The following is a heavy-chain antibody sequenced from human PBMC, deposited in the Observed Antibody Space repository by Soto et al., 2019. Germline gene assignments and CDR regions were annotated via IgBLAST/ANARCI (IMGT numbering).Heavy chain of an antibody. J-gene: IGHJ5*02. CDR3: ARDRTPRYCTNGVCYTAGFDT. CDR1: GGSISSYY. CDR2: IYTSGST. V-gene: IGHV4-4*07. D-gene: IGHD2-8*01. Sequence: SETLSLTCTVSGGSISSYYWSWIRQPAGKGLEWIGRIYTSGSTNYNPSLKSRVTMSVDTSKNQFSLKLSSVTAADTAVYYCARDRTPRYCTNGVCYTAGFDTWGQGTLVTVSS.